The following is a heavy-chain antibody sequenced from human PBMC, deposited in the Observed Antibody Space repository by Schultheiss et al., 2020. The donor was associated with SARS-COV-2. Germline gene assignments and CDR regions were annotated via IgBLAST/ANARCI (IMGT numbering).Heavy chain of an antibody. CDR3: AASYDILTGYFSGLGQGRQRQRRSFDY. J-gene: IGHJ4*02. V-gene: IGHV3-48*03. CDR2: ISSSGSTI. CDR1: GFTFSSYA. D-gene: IGHD3-9*01. Sequence: GGSLRLSCAASGFTFSSYAMSWVRQAPGKGLEWVSYISSSGSTIYYADSVKGRFTISRDNAKNSLYLQMNSLRAEDTAVYYCAASYDILTGYFSGLGQGRQRQRRSFDYWGQGTLVTVSS.